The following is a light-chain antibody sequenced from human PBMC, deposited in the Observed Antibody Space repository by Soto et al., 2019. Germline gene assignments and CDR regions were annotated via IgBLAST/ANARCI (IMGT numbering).Light chain of an antibody. J-gene: IGLJ3*02. CDR3: SSYPPTTLL. V-gene: IGLV2-14*01. Sequence: QSALTQPASVSGSPGQSITISCTGTSSDIGSNNYVSWFQQRPGKAPTLIIYEVSNRPSGVSTHFSGSKSGNTASLTISGRLAEGEAQYYCSSYPPTTLLFGRGTKLTGL. CDR1: SSDIGSNNY. CDR2: EVS.